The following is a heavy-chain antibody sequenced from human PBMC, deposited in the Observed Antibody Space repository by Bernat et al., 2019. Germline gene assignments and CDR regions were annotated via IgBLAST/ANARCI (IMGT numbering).Heavy chain of an antibody. CDR2: ISWNSGSI. J-gene: IGHJ4*01. V-gene: IGHV3-9*01. Sequence: FDDYAMHWVRQAPGKGLEWVSGISWNSGSIGYADSVKGRFTIYRDNAKNSLYLQMNSLRAEDTALYYCAKGYCSSTSCLNLFD. D-gene: IGHD2-2*01. CDR1: FDDYA. CDR3: AKGYCSSTSCLNLFD.